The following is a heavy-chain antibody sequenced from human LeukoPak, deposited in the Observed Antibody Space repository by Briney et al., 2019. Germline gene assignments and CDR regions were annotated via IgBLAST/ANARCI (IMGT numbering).Heavy chain of an antibody. V-gene: IGHV4-61*02. CDR2: MSSSGIS. CDR3: ARGAGPPWFDP. J-gene: IGHJ5*02. Sequence: SETLSLTCTVSNGSISSNTYFWSWIRQPAGKGLEWIGRMSSSGISTYSPSLKSRVTISIDTSRNQFSMNLNSVTAADTAVYCARGAGPPWFDPWGQGTLVTVSS. CDR1: NGSISSNTYF. D-gene: IGHD6-19*01.